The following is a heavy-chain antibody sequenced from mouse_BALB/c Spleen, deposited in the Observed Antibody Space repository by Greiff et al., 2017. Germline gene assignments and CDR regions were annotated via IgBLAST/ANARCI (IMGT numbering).Heavy chain of an antibody. D-gene: IGHD2-14*01. CDR2: ISDGGSYT. V-gene: IGHV5-4*02. Sequence: EVKLEESGGGLVKPGGSLKLSCAASGFTFSDYYMYWVRQTPEKRLEWVATISDGGSYTYYPDSVKGRFTISRDNAKNNLYLQMSSLKSEDTAMYYCARDYRYDSWFAYWGQGTLVTVSA. J-gene: IGHJ3*01. CDR3: ARDYRYDSWFAY. CDR1: GFTFSDYY.